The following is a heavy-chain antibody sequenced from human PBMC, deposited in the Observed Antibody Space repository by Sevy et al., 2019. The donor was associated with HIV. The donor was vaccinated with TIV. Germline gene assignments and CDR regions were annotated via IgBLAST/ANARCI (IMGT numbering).Heavy chain of an antibody. J-gene: IGHJ4*02. Sequence: SETLSLTYTVSGGSISSSNYYWGWNRQPPGKGLEWIGTIYYSGSAYYNSSLKSRVTIFIDTSNNQFSLRLSSVTAADTAVYYCARRDYYGYSDSWGQGTLVTVSS. CDR2: IYYSGSA. D-gene: IGHD3-3*01. CDR1: GGSISSSNYY. V-gene: IGHV4-39*01. CDR3: ARRDYYGYSDS.